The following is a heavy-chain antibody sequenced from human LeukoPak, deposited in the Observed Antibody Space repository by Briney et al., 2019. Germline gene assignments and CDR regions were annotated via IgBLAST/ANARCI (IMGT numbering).Heavy chain of an antibody. V-gene: IGHV3-9*01. J-gene: IGHJ4*02. Sequence: GRSLRLFCAASGFNFHEYAMLWVRQARGKGLEWVSGIIYNSKTIGYVDSVKGRFTISRDNAKNSLYLQMNNLRAEETAFYFCANARGGSYSYYLDYWGQGTLVSVSS. CDR2: IIYNSKTI. CDR3: ANARGGSYSYYLDY. CDR1: GFNFHEYA. D-gene: IGHD1-26*01.